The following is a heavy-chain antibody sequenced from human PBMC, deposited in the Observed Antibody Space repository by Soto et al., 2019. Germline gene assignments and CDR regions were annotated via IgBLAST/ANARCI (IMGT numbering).Heavy chain of an antibody. CDR2: INSDGSST. V-gene: IGHV3-74*01. CDR3: ARARNQIAAAGSWFDP. Sequence: PGGSLRLSCAASGFTFSSYWMHWVRQAPGKGLVWVSRINSDGSSTSYADSVKGRFTISRDNAKNTLYLQMNSLRAEDTAVYYCARARNQIAAAGSWFDPWGQGTLVTVSS. D-gene: IGHD6-13*01. J-gene: IGHJ5*02. CDR1: GFTFSSYW.